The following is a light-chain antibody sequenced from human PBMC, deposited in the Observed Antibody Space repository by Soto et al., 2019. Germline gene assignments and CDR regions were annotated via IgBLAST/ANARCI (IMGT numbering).Light chain of an antibody. CDR3: QQYNNWPWT. CDR1: QSVSSN. CDR2: GAS. Sequence: EIVMTQSPATLSVSPGERATLSCRASQSVSSNLAWYQQKPGQAPRLLIYGASTRATGIPASFSGSESGTEFTLTISSLQSEDFAVYYCQQYNNWPWTFGQGTKVEIQ. V-gene: IGKV3-15*01. J-gene: IGKJ1*01.